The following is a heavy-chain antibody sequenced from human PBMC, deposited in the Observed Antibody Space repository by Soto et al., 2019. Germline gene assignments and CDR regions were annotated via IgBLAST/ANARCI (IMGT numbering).Heavy chain of an antibody. Sequence: EVQLVESGGGLVQPGGSLRLSCSASGFTFSSYSMNWVRQAPGKELEWLSYISGSGNTMYYADSVKGRFTIARDNAHTSLSMQLNNLRYDDTAMYYCARDPKSGNQKLYFDYWGQGTLVTVSS. CDR1: GFTFSSYS. V-gene: IGHV3-48*02. CDR2: ISGSGNTM. CDR3: ARDPKSGNQKLYFDY. J-gene: IGHJ4*02. D-gene: IGHD4-4*01.